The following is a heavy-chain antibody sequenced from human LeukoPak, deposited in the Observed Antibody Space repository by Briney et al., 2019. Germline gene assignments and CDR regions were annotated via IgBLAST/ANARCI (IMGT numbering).Heavy chain of an antibody. CDR2: IYYSGST. CDR3: ARLDYGDYGTDY. D-gene: IGHD4-17*01. Sequence: SETLSLTCTVSGGSISSTSYYWGWIRQPPGKGLEWIGNIYYSGSTYYNPSLKSRVTISVDTSKNQFSLKLSSVTAADTAVYYCARLDYGDYGTDYWGQGTLVTVSS. CDR1: GGSISSTSYY. J-gene: IGHJ4*02. V-gene: IGHV4-39*07.